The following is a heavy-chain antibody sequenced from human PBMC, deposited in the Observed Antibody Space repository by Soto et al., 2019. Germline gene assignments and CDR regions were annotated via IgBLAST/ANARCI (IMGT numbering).Heavy chain of an antibody. D-gene: IGHD3-10*01. CDR1: VFTLSTYW. Sequence: GSLRLSCAASVFTLSTYWMSWVRQAPGKGLEWVANIKQDGSEKYYVDSVKGRFTISRDNAKNSLYLQMNSLRAEDTAVYYCARDETYYYGSGPVGGQGTLVTVSS. CDR2: IKQDGSEK. V-gene: IGHV3-7*01. J-gene: IGHJ4*02. CDR3: ARDETYYYGSGPV.